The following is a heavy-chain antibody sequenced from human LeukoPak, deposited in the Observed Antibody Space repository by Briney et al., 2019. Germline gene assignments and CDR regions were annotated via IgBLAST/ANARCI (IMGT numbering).Heavy chain of an antibody. CDR1: GGSISSYY. J-gene: IGHJ3*02. D-gene: IGHD3-10*01. CDR3: ASTWFGRTGGLDAFDI. V-gene: IGHV4-4*07. Sequence: SETLSLTCTVSGGSISSYYWSWIRQPAGKGLEWIGRIYTSGSTNYNPSLKSRVTMSVDTSKNQFSLKLSSVTAADTAVYYCASTWFGRTGGLDAFDIWGQGTMVTVSS. CDR2: IYTSGST.